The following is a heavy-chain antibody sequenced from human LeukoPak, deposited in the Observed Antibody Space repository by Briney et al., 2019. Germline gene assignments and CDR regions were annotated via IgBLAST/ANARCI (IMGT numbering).Heavy chain of an antibody. V-gene: IGHV4-59*08. CDR2: THYSGST. CDR1: GGSISDYY. CDR3: ASESVALAGIDY. Sequence: SETLSLTCTVSGGSISDYYGTWIRRPPGKGPEWIGYTHYSGSTNYNPSLKSRVTISVDTSKNQFSLQLSSVTAADTAVYYCASESVALAGIDYWGQGTLVTVSS. J-gene: IGHJ4*02. D-gene: IGHD6-19*01.